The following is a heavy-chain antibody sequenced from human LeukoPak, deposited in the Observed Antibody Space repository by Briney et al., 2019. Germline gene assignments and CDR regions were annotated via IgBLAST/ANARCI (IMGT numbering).Heavy chain of an antibody. D-gene: IGHD2/OR15-2a*01. CDR2: IYSSGST. CDR1: GGSISGYF. V-gene: IGHV4-59*01. J-gene: IGHJ4*02. CDR3: AQSGNIEYYFDY. Sequence: SETLSLTCTVSGGSISGYFWNWIRQPPGKGLEWIGYIYSSGSTNYNPSFKSRATISVDTSKNQFSLKLRSVTAADTAIYYCAQSGNIEYYFDYWGRGTLVTVSS.